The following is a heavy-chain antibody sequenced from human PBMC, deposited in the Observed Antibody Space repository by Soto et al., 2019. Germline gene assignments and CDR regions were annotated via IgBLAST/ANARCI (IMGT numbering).Heavy chain of an antibody. J-gene: IGHJ6*02. V-gene: IGHV1-2*02. D-gene: IGHD2-2*01. CDR1: GYTFTGYY. CDR3: ARERYQVISDGIDA. CDR2: INPETGGT. Sequence: VASVKVSCKASGYTFTGYYVHWVREAPGQGLEWMGWINPETGGTSYAQKFQGRVTLSRDTSINTAYLELSRLRLDDAAVYFCARERYQVISDGIDASGQGTTVTVSS.